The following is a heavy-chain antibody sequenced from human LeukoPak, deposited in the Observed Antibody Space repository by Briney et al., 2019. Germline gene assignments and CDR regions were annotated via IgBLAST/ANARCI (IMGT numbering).Heavy chain of an antibody. CDR2: IYHSGST. CDR3: ARDRHYYDSSGYFPYYYGMDV. D-gene: IGHD3-22*01. V-gene: IGHV4-4*02. CDR1: DGSISSSNW. J-gene: IGHJ6*02. Sequence: PSGTLSLTCAVSDGSISSSNWWSWVRQPPGKGLEWIGEIYHSGSTNYNPSLKSRVTISVDKSKNQFSLKLSSVTAADTAVYYCARDRHYYDSSGYFPYYYGMDVWGQGTTVTVSS.